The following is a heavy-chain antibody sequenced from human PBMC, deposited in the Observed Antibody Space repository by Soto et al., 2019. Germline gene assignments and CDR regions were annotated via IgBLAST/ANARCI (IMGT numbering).Heavy chain of an antibody. Sequence: GGSLRLSCAASGLTFSGSAMHWVRQASGKGLEWVGRIRSKANSYATAYAASVKGRFTISRDDSKNTAYLQMNSLKTEDTAVYYCTRQSTGDDAFDIWGQGTMVTVSS. V-gene: IGHV3-73*01. CDR1: GLTFSGSA. J-gene: IGHJ3*02. D-gene: IGHD7-27*01. CDR3: TRQSTGDDAFDI. CDR2: IRSKANSYAT.